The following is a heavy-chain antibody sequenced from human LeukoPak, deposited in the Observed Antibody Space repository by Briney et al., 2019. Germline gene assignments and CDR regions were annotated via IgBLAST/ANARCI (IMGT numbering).Heavy chain of an antibody. Sequence: GGSLRLSCAASGFTFSSYAMSWVRQAPGKGLEWVSAISGSGGSTYYADSVKGRFTISRDNSKNTLYLQMNSLRAEDTAVYYCAKDFNDRLSAPYNWFGPWGQGTLVTVSS. CDR3: AKDFNDRLSAPYNWFGP. J-gene: IGHJ5*02. V-gene: IGHV3-23*01. D-gene: IGHD1-1*01. CDR2: ISGSGGST. CDR1: GFTFSSYA.